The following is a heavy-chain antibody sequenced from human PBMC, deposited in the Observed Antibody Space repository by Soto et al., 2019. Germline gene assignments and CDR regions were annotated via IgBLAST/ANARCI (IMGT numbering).Heavy chain of an antibody. CDR1: GYTFTSYD. V-gene: IGHV1-8*01. Sequence: GASVKVSRKASGYTFTSYDIYWVRQATGQGLEWMGWMNPNTGNSGYAQKFQGRVTTTSDTSISTAHMELSSLRSEDTAVYYCARRAETNGWNGFGADKYYFDFWGQGTLVTVSS. D-gene: IGHD1-1*01. CDR2: MNPNTGNS. J-gene: IGHJ4*02. CDR3: ARRAETNGWNGFGADKYYFDF.